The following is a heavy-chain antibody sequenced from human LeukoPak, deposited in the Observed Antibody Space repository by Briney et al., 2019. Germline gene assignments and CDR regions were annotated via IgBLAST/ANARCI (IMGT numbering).Heavy chain of an antibody. Sequence: PGGSLRLSCAASGFTFSSYAMSWVRQAPGKGLEWVSSISSNTSYIYYADSVKGRFTISRDNAKNSLYLQMNSLRAEDTAVYYCARDRNYDFWSGYSFWGQGILVTVSS. CDR2: ISSNTSYI. CDR1: GFTFSSYA. J-gene: IGHJ4*02. D-gene: IGHD3-3*01. V-gene: IGHV3-21*01. CDR3: ARDRNYDFWSGYSF.